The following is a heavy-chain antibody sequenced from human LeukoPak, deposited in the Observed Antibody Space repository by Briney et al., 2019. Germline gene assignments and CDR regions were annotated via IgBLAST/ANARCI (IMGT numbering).Heavy chain of an antibody. CDR1: GGSISSYY. Sequence: SETLSLTCTVSGGSISSYYWSWIPQPPGKGLEWIGYIYYSGSTNYNPSLKSRVTISVDTSKNQFSLKLSSVTAADTAVYYCAGHIVGATTIDYWGQGTLVTVPS. CDR3: AGHIVGATTIDY. D-gene: IGHD1-26*01. J-gene: IGHJ4*02. CDR2: IYYSGST. V-gene: IGHV4-59*08.